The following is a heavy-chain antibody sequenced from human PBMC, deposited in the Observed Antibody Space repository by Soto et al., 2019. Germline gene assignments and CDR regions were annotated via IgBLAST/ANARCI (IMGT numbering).Heavy chain of an antibody. CDR3: AREREYYFDTTGYNWANWFDP. J-gene: IGHJ5*02. Sequence: ASVKVSCKASGYTFTAFHIHWARQAPGQGLEWMGWINPNSGGTSFTQKFQGRVTMTSDTSISTAYMELRRLRSDDTAIYYCAREREYYFDTTGYNWANWFDPWGQGTLVTVSS. CDR1: GYTFTAFH. D-gene: IGHD3-22*01. V-gene: IGHV1-2*02. CDR2: INPNSGGT.